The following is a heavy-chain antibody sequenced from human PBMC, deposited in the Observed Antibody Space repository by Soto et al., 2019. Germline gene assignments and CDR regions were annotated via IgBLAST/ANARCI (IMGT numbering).Heavy chain of an antibody. CDR2: INPNSGGT. D-gene: IGHD2-8*01. CDR1: GYTFTGYY. J-gene: IGHJ3*02. V-gene: IGHV1-2*04. CDR3: ARGSPIVLMVYAEHAAFDI. Sequence: ASVKVSCKASGYTFTGYYIHWVRQAPGQGLEWMGWINPNSGGTNYAQKFQGWVTMTRDTSISTAYMEPSRLRSDDTAVYYCARGSPIVLMVYAEHAAFDIWGQGTMVTVSS.